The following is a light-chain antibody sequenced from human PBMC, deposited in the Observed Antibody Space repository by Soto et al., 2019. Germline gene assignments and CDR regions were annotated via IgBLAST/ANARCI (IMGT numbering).Light chain of an antibody. V-gene: IGKV4-1*01. CDR2: WAS. J-gene: IGKJ1*01. CDR1: QSFLYSPIKKHY. CDR3: QQYSVTPWT. Sequence: DIVMTQSPDSLAVSLGARATINCKSSQSFLYSPIKKHYLAWYQQKAGQPPKLLIYWASTRESGVPDRFSGTGSGTDFTLTISSLQAEDVAVYYCQQYSVTPWTFGRGTRVEIK.